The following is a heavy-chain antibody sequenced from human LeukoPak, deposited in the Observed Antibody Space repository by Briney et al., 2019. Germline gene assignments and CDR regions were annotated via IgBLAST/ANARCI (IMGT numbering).Heavy chain of an antibody. Sequence: GGSLRLSCTVSGFTFSTNPWSWVRQAPGKGLEWVSFIYSGGDTHYSDSVKGRFTISRDNSKNTLYLQMNSLRAEDTAIYYCSRRAGEYSHPYDYWGQGTLVTVSS. CDR1: GFTFSTNP. V-gene: IGHV3-53*01. CDR3: SRRAGEYSHPYDY. J-gene: IGHJ4*02. CDR2: IYSGGDT. D-gene: IGHD2-15*01.